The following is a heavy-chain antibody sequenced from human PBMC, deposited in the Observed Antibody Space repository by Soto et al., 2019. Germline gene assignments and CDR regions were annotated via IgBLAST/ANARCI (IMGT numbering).Heavy chain of an antibody. V-gene: IGHV1-69*13. CDR3: ARVLRYFDWLSPTLNYYYYGMDV. Sequence: SVKVSCKASGGPFSSYAISWVRQAPGQGLEWMGGIIPIFGTANYAQKFQGRVTITADESTSTAYMELSSLRSEDTAVYYCARVLRYFDWLSPTLNYYYYGMDVWGQGTTVTVSS. CDR1: GGPFSSYA. D-gene: IGHD3-9*01. CDR2: IIPIFGTA. J-gene: IGHJ6*02.